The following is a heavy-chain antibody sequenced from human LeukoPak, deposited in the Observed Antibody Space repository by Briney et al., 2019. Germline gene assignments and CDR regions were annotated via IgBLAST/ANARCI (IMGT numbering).Heavy chain of an antibody. D-gene: IGHD3-22*01. J-gene: IGHJ5*02. CDR2: INPSGGST. CDR3: ARVVREPSRYYYEPYGWFDP. CDR1: GYTFTSYY. Sequence: VASVKVSCKASGYTFTSYYMHCVRQAPGQGLEWMGIINPSGGSTSYAQKFQGRVTMTRDTSTSTVYMELSSLRSEDTAVYYCARVVREPSRYYYEPYGWFDPWGQGTLVTVSS. V-gene: IGHV1-46*03.